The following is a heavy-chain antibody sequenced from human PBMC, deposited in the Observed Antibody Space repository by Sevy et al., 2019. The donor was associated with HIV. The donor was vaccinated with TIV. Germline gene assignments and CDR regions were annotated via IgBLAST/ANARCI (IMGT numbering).Heavy chain of an antibody. V-gene: IGHV3-7*01. Sequence: GGSLRLSCVASRFTFSDSWMTWVRQAPGKGLERIAFINEDGSRLGYVDSVRGRFTISRENTKNSLYLQMNSLRAEDTAVYFCARDRAYSALDYWGQGTLVTVSP. CDR1: RFTFSDSW. CDR3: ARDRAYSALDY. J-gene: IGHJ4*02. D-gene: IGHD5-18*01. CDR2: INEDGSRL.